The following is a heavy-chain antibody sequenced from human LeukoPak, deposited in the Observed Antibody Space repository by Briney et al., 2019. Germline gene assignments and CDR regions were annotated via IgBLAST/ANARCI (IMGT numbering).Heavy chain of an antibody. J-gene: IGHJ4*02. V-gene: IGHV3-74*01. D-gene: IGHD1-26*01. CDR3: ARGNSGSRSIPFDY. CDR2: INSDGSST. CDR1: GLTFSSYW. Sequence: GGSLRLSCAASGLTFSSYWMHWVRQAPGEGLVWVSRINSDGSSTSYAGSVKGRFTISRDNAKNTLYLQMNSLRAEDTAVYYCARGNSGSRSIPFDYWAREAWSPSPQ.